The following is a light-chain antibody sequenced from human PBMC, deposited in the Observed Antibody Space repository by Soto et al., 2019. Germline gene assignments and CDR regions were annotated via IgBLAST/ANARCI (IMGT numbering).Light chain of an antibody. J-gene: IGKJ1*01. CDR3: QQYNNWPRT. Sequence: EIVMTQSPSTLSVSPGERATLSCRASQSVSSNLAWYQQKPGQAPRLLIYGASTRATGIPARFSGSGSGTELTPTTGILQAEVAAVYYCQQYNNWPRTFGQGTKVDI. CDR1: QSVSSN. CDR2: GAS. V-gene: IGKV3-15*01.